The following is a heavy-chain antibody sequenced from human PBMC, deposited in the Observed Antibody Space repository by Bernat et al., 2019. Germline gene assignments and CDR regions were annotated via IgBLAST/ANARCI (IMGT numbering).Heavy chain of an antibody. V-gene: IGHV3-23*01. CDR1: GFTFSSYA. D-gene: IGHD3-10*01. CDR3: AKGRGSYYYGSGSFKYYYYYGMDV. CDR2: ISGSGGST. Sequence: EVQLLESGGGLVQPGGSLRLSCAASGFTFSSYAMSWVRQAPGKGLEWVSAISGSGGSTYYAASVKGRFTISGDNSKTTLYLQMNSLRAEDTAVYYCAKGRGSYYYGSGSFKYYYYYGMDVWGQGTTVTVSS. J-gene: IGHJ6*02.